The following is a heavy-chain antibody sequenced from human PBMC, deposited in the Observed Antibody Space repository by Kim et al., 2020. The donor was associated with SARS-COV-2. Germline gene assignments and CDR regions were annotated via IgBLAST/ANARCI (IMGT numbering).Heavy chain of an antibody. D-gene: IGHD3-10*01. J-gene: IGHJ6*02. V-gene: IGHV1-3*01. CDR3: AREKNSGHYYYYGMDV. Sequence: NFQGRVNITRDTAASTAYMELSSLRSEDTAVYYCAREKNSGHYYYYGMDVWGQGTTVTVSS.